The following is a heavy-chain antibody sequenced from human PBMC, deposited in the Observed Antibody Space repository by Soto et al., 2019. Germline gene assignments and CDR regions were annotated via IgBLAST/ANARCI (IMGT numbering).Heavy chain of an antibody. Sequence: PSETLSLTCTVSGGSISSGGYYWSWIRQHPGKGLEWIGYIYYSGRTYYNPSLKSRVTISVDTSKNQFSLKLSSVTAADTAVYYCARQGSPGNYDCCRGYLYYHDRMDFWGQGTSVTVSS. D-gene: IGHD3-3*01. CDR3: ARQGSPGNYDCCRGYLYYHDRMDF. CDR1: GGSISSGGYY. J-gene: IGHJ6*02. V-gene: IGHV4-31*03. CDR2: IYYSGRT.